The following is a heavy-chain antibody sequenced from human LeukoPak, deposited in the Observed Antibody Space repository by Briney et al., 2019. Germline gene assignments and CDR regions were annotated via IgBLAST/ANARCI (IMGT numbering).Heavy chain of an antibody. V-gene: IGHV4-34*01. CDR3: ARTVDSSGFSCFQF. D-gene: IGHD3-22*01. J-gene: IGHJ1*01. CDR1: GGSFSGYY. CDR2: INHSGST. Sequence: PSETLSLTCAVYGGSFSGYYWSWIRQPPGKGLEWIGEINHSGSTNYNPSLKSRVTISVDTSKNQFSLKLSSVTAADTAVYYCARTVDSSGFSCFQFWGQGTLVTVSS.